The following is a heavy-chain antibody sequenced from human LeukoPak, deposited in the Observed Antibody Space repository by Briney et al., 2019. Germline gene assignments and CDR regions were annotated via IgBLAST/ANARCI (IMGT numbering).Heavy chain of an antibody. D-gene: IGHD7-27*01. Sequence: ASVKVSCKASGYTFTGYYMHWVRQAPGQGLEWMGSNSGDTGYAQKFQDRVTMTRDTFISTAYMELNNVRSEDTAVYYCVRGPPNWGFDYWGQGTLVTVSS. CDR1: GYTFTGYY. V-gene: IGHV1-8*02. J-gene: IGHJ4*02. CDR2: NSGDT. CDR3: VRGPPNWGFDY.